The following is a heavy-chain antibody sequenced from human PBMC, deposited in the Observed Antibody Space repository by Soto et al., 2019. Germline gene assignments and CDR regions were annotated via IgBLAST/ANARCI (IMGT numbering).Heavy chain of an antibody. CDR2: ISYDGSNK. J-gene: IGHJ4*02. CDR1: GFTFSSYG. CDR3: AKVGMEDIVVVVAEDYFDY. D-gene: IGHD2-15*01. V-gene: IGHV3-30*18. Sequence: QVQLVESGGGVVQPGRSLRLSCAASGFTFSSYGMHWVRQAPGKGLEWVAVISYDGSNKYYADSVKGRFTISRDNSKNTLYLQMTGLRAEDTAVYYCAKVGMEDIVVVVAEDYFDYWGQGTLVTVSS.